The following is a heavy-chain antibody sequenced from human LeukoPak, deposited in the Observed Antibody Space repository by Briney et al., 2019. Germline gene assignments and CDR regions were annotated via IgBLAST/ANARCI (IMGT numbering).Heavy chain of an antibody. CDR1: AFIFSGHW. CDR3: AKGYSYGHDAFDI. J-gene: IGHJ3*02. CDR2: IKEDGSER. Sequence: GGSLRLSCEGSAFIFSGHWMNWVRQTPGKGLEWVASIKEDGSERQYVDSVKGRFSISRDNTKGSLFLQLNSLRAEDTAVYYCAKGYSYGHDAFDIWGQGTMVTVSS. V-gene: IGHV3-7*03. D-gene: IGHD5-18*01.